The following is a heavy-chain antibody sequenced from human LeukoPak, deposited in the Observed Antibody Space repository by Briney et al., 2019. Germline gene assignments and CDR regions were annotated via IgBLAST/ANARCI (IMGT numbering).Heavy chain of an antibody. CDR3: ARDPTPTMVTGYYYYMDV. Sequence: ASVKVSCKASGYTFTSYDINWVRQATGQGLEWMGWMNPNSGNTGYAQKFQGRVTITRNTSISTAYMELSSLRSDDTAVYYCARDPTPTMVTGYYYYMDVWGKGTTVTVSS. J-gene: IGHJ6*03. CDR1: GYTFTSYD. CDR2: MNPNSGNT. V-gene: IGHV1-8*01. D-gene: IGHD5-18*01.